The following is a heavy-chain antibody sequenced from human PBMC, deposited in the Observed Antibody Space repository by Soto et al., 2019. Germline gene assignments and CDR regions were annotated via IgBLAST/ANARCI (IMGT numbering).Heavy chain of an antibody. D-gene: IGHD3-10*01. J-gene: IGHJ3*02. Sequence: QVQLVESGGGVVQPGRSLRLSCAASGFTFSSYDMHWVRQAPGKGLEWVAIIGYHGSNKYYADSVKGRFTISRDNSKNTLYLQMNSLTAEDTAVYYCARDRHYGSGRTSAFDIWGQGTMVTVS. CDR1: GFTFSSYD. CDR3: ARDRHYGSGRTSAFDI. V-gene: IGHV3-33*01. CDR2: IGYHGSNK.